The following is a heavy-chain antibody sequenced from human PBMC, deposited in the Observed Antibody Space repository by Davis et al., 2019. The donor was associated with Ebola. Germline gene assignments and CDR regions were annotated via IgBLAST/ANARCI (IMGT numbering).Heavy chain of an antibody. Sequence: ASVKVSCKASGYTFTSYGISWVRQAPGQGLEWMGWISAYNGNTNYAQKFQGWVTMTRDTSISTAYMELSRLRSDDTAVYYCARWGGYSNYGMDVWGQGTTVTVSS. J-gene: IGHJ6*02. V-gene: IGHV1-18*01. CDR2: ISAYNGNT. CDR1: GYTFTSYG. CDR3: ARWGGYSNYGMDV. D-gene: IGHD4-11*01.